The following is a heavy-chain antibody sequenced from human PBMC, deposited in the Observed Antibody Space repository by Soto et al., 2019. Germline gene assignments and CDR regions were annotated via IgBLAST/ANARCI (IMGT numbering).Heavy chain of an antibody. Sequence: QVQLVQSGAEVKKPGASVKVSCKASGYTFTSYYMHWVRQAPGQGLEWMGIINPSGGSTSYAQKFRGRXXMXRXXSTSTVYMELSSLRSEDTAVYYGAMRQPRGDWFDPWGQGTRVTVSS. CDR2: INPSGGST. CDR3: AMRQPRGDWFDP. CDR1: GYTFTSYY. D-gene: IGHD3-10*01. V-gene: IGHV1-46*03. J-gene: IGHJ5*02.